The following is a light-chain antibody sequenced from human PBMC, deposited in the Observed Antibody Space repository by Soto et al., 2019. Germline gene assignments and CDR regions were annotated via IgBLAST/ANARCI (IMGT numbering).Light chain of an antibody. V-gene: IGLV2-14*01. CDR1: SSDVGGYNY. J-gene: IGLJ3*02. CDR2: EVS. Sequence: QSALTQPASVSGSPGQSITISCTGSSSDVGGYNYVSWYQHHPGKAPKLLIFEVSNRPSGVSHRFSGSKSGNTASLTISGLQAEDEADYYCSSYTSSTTRVFGGGTKRTVL. CDR3: SSYTSSTTRV.